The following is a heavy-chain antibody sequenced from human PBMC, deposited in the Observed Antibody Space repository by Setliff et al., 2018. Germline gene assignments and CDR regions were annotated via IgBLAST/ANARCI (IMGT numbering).Heavy chain of an antibody. CDR3: ARLPRYCNGGNCYGYYTFDI. Sequence: SETLSLTCSVSGDSISSSSYYWGWIRQPPGKGLEWIGSINYCGITYYSPSLKSRVIVSVDTSKNQFSLKLSSVTAADTAVYYCARLPRYCNGGNCYGYYTFDIWGQGTMVTVSS. J-gene: IGHJ3*02. CDR1: GDSISSSSYY. CDR2: INYCGIT. D-gene: IGHD2-15*01. V-gene: IGHV4-39*01.